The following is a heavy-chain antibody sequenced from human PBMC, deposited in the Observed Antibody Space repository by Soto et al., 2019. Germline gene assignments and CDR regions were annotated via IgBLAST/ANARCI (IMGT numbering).Heavy chain of an antibody. CDR3: ARDGRPYYDILTGYYNNWFDP. V-gene: IGHV1-18*01. D-gene: IGHD3-9*01. J-gene: IGHJ5*02. CDR1: GYTFTSYG. CDR2: ISAYNGNT. Sequence: QVQLVQSGAEVKKPGASVKVSCKASGYTFTSYGISWVRQAPGQGLEWMGWISAYNGNTNYAQKLQGRVTMTTDTSTSTAYMERRSLRSDDTAVYYCARDGRPYYDILTGYYNNWFDPWGQGTLVTVSS.